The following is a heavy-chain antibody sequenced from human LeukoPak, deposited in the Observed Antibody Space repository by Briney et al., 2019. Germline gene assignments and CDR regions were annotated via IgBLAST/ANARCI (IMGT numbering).Heavy chain of an antibody. CDR1: GFTFRTYS. D-gene: IGHD3-10*01. V-gene: IGHV3-30*04. CDR2: ISYDGADT. Sequence: GRSLRLSCAASGFTFRTYSMHWVRQAPGKGLECVAVISYDGADTYYAESVKGRFTISTDNSKNSLYLQLNTVRPDDTAIYYCARAPAMVRGVDIVLGWYLDLWGRGTLVTVSS. J-gene: IGHJ2*01. CDR3: ARAPAMVRGVDIVLGWYLDL.